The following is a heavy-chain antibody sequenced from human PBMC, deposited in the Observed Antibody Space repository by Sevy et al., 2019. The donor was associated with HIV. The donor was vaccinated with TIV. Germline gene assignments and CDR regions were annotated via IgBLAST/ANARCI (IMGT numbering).Heavy chain of an antibody. V-gene: IGHV3-33*01. CDR3: ARGLAALPGYYYGMDV. CDR2: IWYDGSNK. J-gene: IGHJ6*02. Sequence: GGSLRLSCAASGFTFSSYGMHWVRQTPAKGLEWVAVIWYDGSNKYYADSVKGRVTISRDNSKNTLFLQMSSLRDEDTAVYYCARGLAALPGYYYGMDVWGQGTTVTISS. D-gene: IGHD6-6*01. CDR1: GFTFSSYG.